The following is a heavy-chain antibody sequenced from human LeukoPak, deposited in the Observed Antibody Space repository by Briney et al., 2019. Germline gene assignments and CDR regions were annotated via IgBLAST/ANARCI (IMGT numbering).Heavy chain of an antibody. CDR3: ARAAVAGPIDY. CDR2: INHSGST. CDR1: GGSFSGYY. D-gene: IGHD6-19*01. Sequence: SETLSLTCAVYGGSFSGYYWSWIRQPPGKGLEWIGEINHSGSTNYNPSLKSRVTISVDTSENQFSLKLSSVTAADTAVYYCARAAVAGPIDYWGQGTLVTVSS. V-gene: IGHV4-34*01. J-gene: IGHJ4*02.